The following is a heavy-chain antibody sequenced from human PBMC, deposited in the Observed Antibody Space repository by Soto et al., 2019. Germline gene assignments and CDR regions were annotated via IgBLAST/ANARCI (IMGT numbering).Heavy chain of an antibody. V-gene: IGHV3-23*01. Sequence: AGGSLRLSCAASGFTFSSYAMSWVRQAPGKGLERVSAISGSGGSTYYADSVKGRFTISRDNSKNTLYLQMNSLRAEDTAVYYCAKDLNYDYVWGSYRYPVGGFYYYGMDVWGQGTTVTVSS. CDR2: ISGSGGST. CDR1: GFTFSSYA. D-gene: IGHD3-16*02. CDR3: AKDLNYDYVWGSYRYPVGGFYYYGMDV. J-gene: IGHJ6*02.